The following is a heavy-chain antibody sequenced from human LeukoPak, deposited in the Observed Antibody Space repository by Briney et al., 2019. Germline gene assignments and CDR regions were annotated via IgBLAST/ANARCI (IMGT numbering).Heavy chain of an antibody. CDR2: IKSKNVGGTT. CDR1: GFAFSTAW. D-gene: IGHD3-10*01. J-gene: IGHJ4*02. CDR3: ITEYYGSAMY. Sequence: PGGSLRLSCAASGFAFSTAWMSCVRQAPGKGLEWVGRIKSKNVGGTTEFTAPVKGRFTISRDDSKNTVYLQMNSLRTEDTAVYYCITEYYGSAMYWGQGALVTVSS. V-gene: IGHV3-15*01.